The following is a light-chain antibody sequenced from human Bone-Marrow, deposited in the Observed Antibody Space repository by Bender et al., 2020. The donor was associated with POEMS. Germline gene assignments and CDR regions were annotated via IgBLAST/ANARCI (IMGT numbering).Light chain of an antibody. CDR2: EVT. V-gene: IGLV2-14*02. J-gene: IGLJ1*01. CDR1: SSDVGTDSL. Sequence: QSALTQPASVSGSPGQSITISCTGTSSDVGTDSLVSWYQLHPGKAPKLMIYEVTKRPRGVPDRFSASRSGNTASLTVSGLQTDDEADYYCSSYSDTYNYVFGTGTKVTVL. CDR3: SSYSDTYNYV.